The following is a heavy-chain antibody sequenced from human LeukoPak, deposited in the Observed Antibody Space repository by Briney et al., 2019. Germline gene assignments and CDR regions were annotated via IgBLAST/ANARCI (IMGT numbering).Heavy chain of an antibody. J-gene: IGHJ4*02. CDR3: ARDRLAVGGPYYFDY. CDR2: ISSSSSYI. V-gene: IGHV3-21*01. CDR1: GFTFSSYS. Sequence: PGGSLRLSCAASGFTFSSYSMNWVRQAPGKGLEWVSCISSSSSYIYYADSVKGRFTISRNNAKNSLYLQMNSLRAEDTAVYYCARDRLAVGGPYYFDYWGQGTLVTVSS. D-gene: IGHD6-19*01.